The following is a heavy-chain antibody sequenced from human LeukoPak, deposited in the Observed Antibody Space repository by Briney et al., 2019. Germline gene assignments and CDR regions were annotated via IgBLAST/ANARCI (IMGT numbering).Heavy chain of an antibody. CDR3: AREGDGYNPAFDI. CDR1: SGSISSYY. V-gene: IGHV4-59*01. Sequence: PSETLSLTCTVSSGSISSYYWSWIRQPPGKGLEWIGYIYYSGSTNYNPSLKSRVTISVDTSKNQFSLKLSSVTAADTAVYYCAREGDGYNPAFDIWGQGTMVTVSS. J-gene: IGHJ3*02. CDR2: IYYSGST. D-gene: IGHD5-24*01.